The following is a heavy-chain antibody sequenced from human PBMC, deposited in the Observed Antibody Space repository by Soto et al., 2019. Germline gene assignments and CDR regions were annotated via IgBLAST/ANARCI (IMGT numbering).Heavy chain of an antibody. CDR2: ISYDGSNK. D-gene: IGHD6-13*01. CDR1: GFTFSSYG. Sequence: QVQLVESGGGVVQPGRSLRLSCAASGFTFSSYGMHWVRQAPGKGLEWVAVISYDGSNKYYADSVKGRFTSSRDNSKNKLYRQMNSLRAEHTAVYYCAKEPGIAAAGTSDYWGQGALVTVSS. CDR3: AKEPGIAAAGTSDY. J-gene: IGHJ4*02. V-gene: IGHV3-30*18.